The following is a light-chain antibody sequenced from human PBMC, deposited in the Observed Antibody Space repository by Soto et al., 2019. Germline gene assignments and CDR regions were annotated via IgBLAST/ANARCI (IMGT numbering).Light chain of an antibody. CDR2: KTS. Sequence: DIQMTQSPSTLSASVGDRVTITCRASQTTSSWLAWYQQKPGKAPKLLIYKTSSLESGVPSRFSGSGSGTEFTLTISCLQPDDFATYYCQQYYPYSYSFGQGTKLEIK. CDR3: QQYYPYSYS. J-gene: IGKJ2*03. V-gene: IGKV1-5*03. CDR1: QTTSSW.